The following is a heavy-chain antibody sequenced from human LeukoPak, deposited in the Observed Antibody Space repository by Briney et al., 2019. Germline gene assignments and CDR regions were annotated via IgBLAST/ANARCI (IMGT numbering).Heavy chain of an antibody. J-gene: IGHJ4*02. V-gene: IGHV3-30*18. Sequence: HPGGSLRLSCAASGFTFSSYGMHWVRQAPGKGLEWVAVISYDGSNKYYADSVRGRFTISRDNSKNTLYLQMNSLRAEDTAVYYCAKEANDYVWGSSWPPDYWGQGTLVTVSS. CDR1: GFTFSSYG. D-gene: IGHD3-16*01. CDR3: AKEANDYVWGSSWPPDY. CDR2: ISYDGSNK.